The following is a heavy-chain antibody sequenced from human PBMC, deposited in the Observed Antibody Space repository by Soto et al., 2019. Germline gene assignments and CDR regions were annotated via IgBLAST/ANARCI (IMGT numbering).Heavy chain of an antibody. J-gene: IGHJ4*01. CDR3: ARVGGIAAADFWAFGGSYQPPDY. D-gene: IGHD6-13*01. CDR2: INPSGGST. Sequence: ASVKVSCKASGYTFTSYYMHWVRQAPGQGLEWMGIINPSGGSTSYAQKFQGRVTMTRDTSTSTVYMELSSLRSEDTAVYYCARVGGIAAADFWAFGGSYQPPDYWG. CDR1: GYTFTSYY. V-gene: IGHV1-46*01.